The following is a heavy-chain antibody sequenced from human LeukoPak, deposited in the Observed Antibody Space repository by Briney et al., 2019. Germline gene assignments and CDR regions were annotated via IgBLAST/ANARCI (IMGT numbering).Heavy chain of an antibody. V-gene: IGHV3-33*01. J-gene: IGHJ4*02. CDR2: IWYDGTNE. D-gene: IGHD5-12*01. CDR3: ASHGGL. Sequence: GRSLRLSCVASGFSLSSYGMHWVRQPPGKGLEWVAVIWYDGTNENYADSVKGRFTISRDNFRNTLYLQMNNVRAEDTAVFYCASHGGLWGQGTLVTVSS. CDR1: GFSLSSYG.